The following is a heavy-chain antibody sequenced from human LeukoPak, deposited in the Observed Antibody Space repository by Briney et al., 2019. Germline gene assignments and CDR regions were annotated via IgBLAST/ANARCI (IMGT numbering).Heavy chain of an antibody. D-gene: IGHD3-22*01. J-gene: IGHJ3*02. V-gene: IGHV4-39*01. CDR3: ARHITKIVVPHAFDI. CDR2: IYYSGST. Sequence: PSETLSLTCTVSGGSISSSSYYWGWIRQPPGKGLEWIGSIYYSGSTFYNPSLKSRVTISVDTSKKQFSLKLTSVTAADTAVYYCARHITKIVVPHAFDIWGQGTMVTVSS. CDR1: GGSISSSSYY.